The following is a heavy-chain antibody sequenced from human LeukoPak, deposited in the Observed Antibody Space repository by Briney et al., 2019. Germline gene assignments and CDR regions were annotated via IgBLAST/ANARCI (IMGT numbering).Heavy chain of an antibody. J-gene: IGHJ3*02. CDR2: INTDGSST. V-gene: IGHV3-74*01. D-gene: IGHD2-2*01. CDR3: ARVMDCSTSCGDAFDI. Sequence: GGSLRLSCAVSGFTFSSYWMHWVRQAPGKGLVWVSRINTDGSSTSYADSVKGRFTISRDNAKNTLYLQMNSLRAEDTAVYYCARVMDCSTSCGDAFDIWGQGTMVTVSS. CDR1: GFTFSSYW.